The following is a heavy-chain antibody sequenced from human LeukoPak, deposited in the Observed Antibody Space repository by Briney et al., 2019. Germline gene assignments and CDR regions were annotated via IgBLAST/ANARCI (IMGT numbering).Heavy chain of an antibody. V-gene: IGHV3-23*01. CDR3: AKSFTYYYDSSGYLWD. CDR2: ISGSGGST. CDR1: GFTFSSYA. J-gene: IGHJ4*02. Sequence: PGGSLRLSCAASGFTFSSYAMSWVRQAPGKGLEWVSAISGSGGSTYYADSVKGRFTISRDNSKNTLYLQMNSLRAEDTAVYYCAKSFTYYYDSSGYLWDWGQGTLVTVSS. D-gene: IGHD3-22*01.